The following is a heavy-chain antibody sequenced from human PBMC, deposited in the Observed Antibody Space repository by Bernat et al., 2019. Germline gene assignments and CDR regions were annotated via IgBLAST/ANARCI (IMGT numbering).Heavy chain of an antibody. CDR1: GFTFSSYE. D-gene: IGHD5-18*01. Sequence: EVQLVESGGGLVQPGGSLRLSCAASGFTFSSYEMNWVRQAPGKGLEWVSYISSSGSTIYYADSVKGRFTISRDNSKNTLYLQMNSLRAEDTAVYYCAREGRDLDTAMGYYFDYWGQGTLVTVSS. J-gene: IGHJ4*02. CDR2: ISSSGSTI. V-gene: IGHV3-48*03. CDR3: AREGRDLDTAMGYYFDY.